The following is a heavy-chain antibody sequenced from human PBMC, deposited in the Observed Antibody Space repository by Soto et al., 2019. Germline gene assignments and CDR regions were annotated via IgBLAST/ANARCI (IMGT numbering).Heavy chain of an antibody. D-gene: IGHD3-16*01. CDR2: ISTSGSYI. J-gene: IGHJ4*02. Sequence: GSLRLSCAASGFTFSTYSMNWVRQAPGKGLEWVSSISTSGSYIYYADSVKGRFTISRDNSKNTLYLQMNSLRAEDTAVYYCASLGVAPADYWGQGTLVTVSS. CDR3: ASLGVAPADY. CDR1: GFTFSTYS. V-gene: IGHV3-21*01.